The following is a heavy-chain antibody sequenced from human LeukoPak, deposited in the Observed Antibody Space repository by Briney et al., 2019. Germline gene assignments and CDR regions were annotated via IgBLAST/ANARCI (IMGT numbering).Heavy chain of an antibody. D-gene: IGHD4-23*01. Sequence: HPGGSLRLSCAASGFTFSSYWMNWVRQAPGKGLVWVSRIASDGSSTTYADSVKGRFSNSRDNAKNTLYLQMNSLRVEDTAVYYCARGRPHGNDYWGQGTLVTVSS. V-gene: IGHV3-74*01. J-gene: IGHJ4*02. CDR3: ARGRPHGNDY. CDR1: GFTFSSYW. CDR2: IASDGSST.